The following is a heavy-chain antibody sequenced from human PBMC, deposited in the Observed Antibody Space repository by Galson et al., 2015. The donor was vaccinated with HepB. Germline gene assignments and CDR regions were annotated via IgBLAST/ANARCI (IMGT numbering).Heavy chain of an antibody. Sequence: SLRLSCAASGFTFSNYAMSWVRQAPGKGLEWASVISGSGDKTYYADSVKGRFTISRDNSKSTLYLQMNSLRAEDTALYYCAKSLVAISSAPGDYWGQGTLVTVSS. V-gene: IGHV3-23*01. CDR2: ISGSGDKT. CDR1: GFTFSNYA. CDR3: AKSLVAISSAPGDY. J-gene: IGHJ4*02. D-gene: IGHD2-2*01.